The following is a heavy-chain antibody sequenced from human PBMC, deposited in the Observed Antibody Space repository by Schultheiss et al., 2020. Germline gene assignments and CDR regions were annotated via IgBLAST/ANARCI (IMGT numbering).Heavy chain of an antibody. Sequence: GESLKISCAASGFTFSSYWMHWVRQAPGKGLVWVSRINSDGSSTSYADSVKGRFTISRDNAKNTLYLQMSNLRTEDTAVYFCARDGGHYGDYSARYHHGLDVWGQGTTVTVSS. CDR1: GFTFSSYW. J-gene: IGHJ6*02. CDR3: ARDGGHYGDYSARYHHGLDV. V-gene: IGHV3-74*01. D-gene: IGHD4-17*01. CDR2: INSDGSST.